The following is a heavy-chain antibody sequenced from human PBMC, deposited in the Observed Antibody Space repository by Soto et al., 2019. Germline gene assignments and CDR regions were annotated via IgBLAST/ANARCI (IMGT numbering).Heavy chain of an antibody. J-gene: IGHJ6*02. CDR2: IDSSTKYT. Sequence: QVQLVEFGGGLVRPGGSLRLSCEASGFTFRDYYMTWFRQAPGKGLEWLSYIDSSTKYTNYADSVKGRFTISRDNAKNSLYLQMNSLRADDTAVYYCAREYYYNMDVWGQGTMVTISS. V-gene: IGHV3-11*05. CDR3: AREYYYNMDV. CDR1: GFTFRDYY.